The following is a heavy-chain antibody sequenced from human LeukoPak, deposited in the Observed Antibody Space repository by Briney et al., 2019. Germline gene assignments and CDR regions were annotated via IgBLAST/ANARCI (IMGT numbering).Heavy chain of an antibody. Sequence: PSETLSLTCTVSGGSISSDDHYWSWIRQRPGKGLEWVAYIYYSGSTYYNPALKSRFTISVGTAKNQFSLKLISVTAADTAVYYCARGSSGWPVDYWGQGTLVTVSS. CDR1: GGSISSDDHY. J-gene: IGHJ4*02. D-gene: IGHD6-19*01. V-gene: IGHV4-31*03. CDR2: IYYSGST. CDR3: ARGSSGWPVDY.